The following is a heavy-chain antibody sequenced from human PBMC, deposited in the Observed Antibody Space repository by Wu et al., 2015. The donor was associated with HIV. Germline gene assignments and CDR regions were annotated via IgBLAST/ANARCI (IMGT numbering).Heavy chain of an antibody. D-gene: IGHD5-12*01. Sequence: QVQLVQFGAGVKKPGSSVKVTCKASGDGFTSYAVSWVRQAPGQGLEWMGRIIPIFGTANYAQKFQGRVTITADESTSTAYMELSSLRSEDTAVYYCARGDIVATFDYWGQGTLVTVSS. CDR2: IIPIFGTA. V-gene: IGHV1-69*15. J-gene: IGHJ4*02. CDR1: GDGFTSYA. CDR3: ARGDIVATFDY.